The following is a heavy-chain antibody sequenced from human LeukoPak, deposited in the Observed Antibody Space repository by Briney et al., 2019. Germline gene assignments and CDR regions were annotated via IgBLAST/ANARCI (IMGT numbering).Heavy chain of an antibody. D-gene: IGHD4-17*01. V-gene: IGHV4-30-4*01. J-gene: IGHJ6*02. CDR2: IYHSGGS. CDR1: GGSLSSDDDY. Sequence: PSQTLSLTCSVSGGSLSSDDDYWRWVRQPPGKGLELIGYIYHSGGSYYNPSLMSRVTMSVDTSKNQFSLNLRSVTAADTAVYYCVRHDYGDYYRWDVWGQGTTVTVSS. CDR3: VRHDYGDYYRWDV.